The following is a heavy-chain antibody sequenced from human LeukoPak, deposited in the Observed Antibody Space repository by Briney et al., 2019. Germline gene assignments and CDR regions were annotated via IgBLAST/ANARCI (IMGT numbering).Heavy chain of an antibody. CDR3: ARPVGSGSYFDYFDY. V-gene: IGHV1-2*02. D-gene: IGHD1-26*01. Sequence: ASVKVSCKASGHTFTGYYMHWVRQAPGQGLEWMGWINPNSGGTNYAQKFQGRVTMTRDTSISTAYMELSRLRSDDTAVYYCARPVGSGSYFDYFDYWGQGALVTVSS. CDR1: GHTFTGYY. CDR2: INPNSGGT. J-gene: IGHJ4*02.